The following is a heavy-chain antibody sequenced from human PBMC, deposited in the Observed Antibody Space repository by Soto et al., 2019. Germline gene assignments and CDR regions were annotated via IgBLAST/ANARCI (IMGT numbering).Heavy chain of an antibody. J-gene: IGHJ3*02. CDR1: GFTFSSYS. CDR2: ISSSSSYI. V-gene: IGHV3-21*01. Sequence: GGSLRLSCAASGFTFSSYSMNWVRQAPGKGLEWVSSISSSSSYIYYADSVKGRFTISRDNAKNSLYLQMNSLRAEDTAVYYCARELTKVLLFYYLSAFDIWGQGTMVTVSS. D-gene: IGHD2-8*01. CDR3: ARELTKVLLFYYLSAFDI.